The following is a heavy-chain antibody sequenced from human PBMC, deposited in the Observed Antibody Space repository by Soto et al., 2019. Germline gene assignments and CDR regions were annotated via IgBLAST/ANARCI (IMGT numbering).Heavy chain of an antibody. Sequence: ASVKVSCKASGYTFTSYYMHWVRQAPGQGLEWMGIINPSGGSTSYAQKFQGRVTMTRDTSTSTVYMELSSLRSEDTAVYYCARVAYCSSTSCYGPFDDWGQGTMVTVSS. V-gene: IGHV1-46*01. J-gene: IGHJ3*01. CDR1: GYTFTSYY. CDR3: ARVAYCSSTSCYGPFDD. D-gene: IGHD2-2*01. CDR2: INPSGGST.